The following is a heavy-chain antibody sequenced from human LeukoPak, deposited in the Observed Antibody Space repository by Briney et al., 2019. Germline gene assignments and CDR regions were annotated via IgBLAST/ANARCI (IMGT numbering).Heavy chain of an antibody. CDR3: VSGNGYDFRYFDY. Sequence: PSETLSLTCTVSGGSINSDAYYWSWHRQHQGKDLEWIGYIYYSGSTYYNPSLKSRVTISVDTSKNQFSLRLSSVTAADTAVYYCVSGNGYDFRYFDYWGQGTLVSVSS. V-gene: IGHV4-31*03. CDR2: IYYSGST. J-gene: IGHJ4*02. CDR1: GGSINSDAYY. D-gene: IGHD5-12*01.